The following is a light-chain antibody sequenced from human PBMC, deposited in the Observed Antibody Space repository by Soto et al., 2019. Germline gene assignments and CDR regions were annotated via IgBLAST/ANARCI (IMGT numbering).Light chain of an antibody. J-gene: IGKJ1*01. Sequence: DVVMTQSPLSLPVTLGQPASISCRSSQSLVYSDGNTYLNWFQQRPGHSPRRLIYKDSNRDSGVPDRFGGSGSGTDFTLKISRVEAEDVGVYYCMQGTHWPWTFGQGTKVEIK. CDR1: QSLVYSDGNTY. CDR2: KDS. CDR3: MQGTHWPWT. V-gene: IGKV2-30*01.